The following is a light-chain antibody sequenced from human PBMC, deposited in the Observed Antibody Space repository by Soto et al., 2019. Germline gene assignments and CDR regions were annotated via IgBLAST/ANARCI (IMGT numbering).Light chain of an antibody. Sequence: DIQMTQSPTTVSASVGDRVTITRRASQNINTWLAWYQQKPGKAPKLLILKASTLESGVPSRFSGSGSGTEFTLTISSLQPDDLGTYYCQQYNNYFWAFGQGTRVEIK. V-gene: IGKV1-5*03. J-gene: IGKJ1*01. CDR2: KAS. CDR1: QNINTW. CDR3: QQYNNYFWA.